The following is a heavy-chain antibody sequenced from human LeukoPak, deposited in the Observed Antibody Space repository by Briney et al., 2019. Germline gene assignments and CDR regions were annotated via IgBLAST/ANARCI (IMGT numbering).Heavy chain of an antibody. CDR3: ARVERLRYFDWLSQAPDTFDI. D-gene: IGHD3-9*01. J-gene: IGHJ3*02. Sequence: PGGSLRLSCAASGFTFSSYSMNWVRQAPGKGLEWVSSISSSSSYIYYADSVKGRFTISRDNAKNSLYLQMNSLRAEDTAVYYCARVERLRYFDWLSQAPDTFDIWGQGTMVTVSS. CDR2: ISSSSSYI. V-gene: IGHV3-21*01. CDR1: GFTFSSYS.